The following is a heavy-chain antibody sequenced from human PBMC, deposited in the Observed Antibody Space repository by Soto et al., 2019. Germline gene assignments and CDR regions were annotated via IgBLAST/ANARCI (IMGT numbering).Heavy chain of an antibody. V-gene: IGHV1-18*04. CDR3: ARNRVAGIWGDAFDI. Sequence: QVQLVQSGAEVKKPGASVTVSCKTSGYTFTNHGINWVRQAPGQWLEWMGWINPYNANVNYAQKLQGRVTMTTETSTSTAYMDLRSLTSDDTAVYYCARNRVAGIWGDAFDIWGQGTMVTVSS. CDR1: GYTFTNHG. D-gene: IGHD3-16*01. CDR2: INPYNANV. J-gene: IGHJ3*02.